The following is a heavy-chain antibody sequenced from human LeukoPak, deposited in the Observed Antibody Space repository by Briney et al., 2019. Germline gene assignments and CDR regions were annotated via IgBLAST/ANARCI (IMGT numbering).Heavy chain of an antibody. V-gene: IGHV1-46*01. Sequence: ASVKVSCMASGYTFTSYYMHWVRQAPGQGLEWMGIINPSGGSTSYAQKFQGRVTMTRDTSTSTVYMELSSLRSEDTAVYYCARVKGGVTARGAFDIWGQGTMVTVSS. J-gene: IGHJ3*02. D-gene: IGHD2-21*02. CDR3: ARVKGGVTARGAFDI. CDR2: INPSGGST. CDR1: GYTFTSYY.